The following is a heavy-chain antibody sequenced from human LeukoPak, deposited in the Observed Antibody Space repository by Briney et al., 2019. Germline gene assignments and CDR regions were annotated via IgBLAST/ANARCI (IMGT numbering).Heavy chain of an antibody. D-gene: IGHD6-25*01. V-gene: IGHV1-46*01. CDR1: GYTFTGYY. CDR3: AKVRQRIATYSDAFDI. J-gene: IGHJ3*02. CDR2: INPSGGRA. Sequence: ASVKVSCKASGYTFTGYYMHWVRQAPGQGLEWMGIINPSGGRATYAQKFQDRITMTRDVSTSTVYVELISLRSEDTAVYYCAKVRQRIATYSDAFDIWGQGTMVTVSS.